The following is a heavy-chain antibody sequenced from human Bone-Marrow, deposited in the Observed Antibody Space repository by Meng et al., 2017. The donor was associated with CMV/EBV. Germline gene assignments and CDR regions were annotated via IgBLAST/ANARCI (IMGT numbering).Heavy chain of an antibody. D-gene: IGHD3-10*01. Sequence: GSLRLSCTVSGGSVSSGSYYWSWLRQPPGKGLEWIGYISYIGSTNYNPSLKSRVTISVDTSKNQFSLKLSSVTAADTAVYYCARGVLLWFGDLNWFDPWGQGTLVTVSS. CDR3: ARGVLLWFGDLNWFDP. J-gene: IGHJ5*02. CDR2: ISYIGST. V-gene: IGHV4-61*01. CDR1: GGSVSSGSYY.